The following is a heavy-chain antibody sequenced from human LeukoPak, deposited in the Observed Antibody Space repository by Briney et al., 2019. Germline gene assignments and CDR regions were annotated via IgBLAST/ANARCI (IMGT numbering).Heavy chain of an antibody. V-gene: IGHV3-11*01. CDR3: ARRRDYFDY. CDR2: ISSSGGNI. CDR1: GFDLSDYY. Sequence: GGSLRLSCVVSGFDLSDYYMSWIRQAPGKGLEWISYISSSGGNIYFADSVKGRFTMSRDNAWGSLYLQMNSLTADDTAIYYCARRRDYFDYWGQGTLVTVSS. J-gene: IGHJ4*01.